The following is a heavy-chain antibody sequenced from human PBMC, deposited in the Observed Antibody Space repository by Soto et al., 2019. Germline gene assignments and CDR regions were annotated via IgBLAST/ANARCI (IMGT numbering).Heavy chain of an antibody. CDR3: ARKVSGSTGRPDLWYFDL. Sequence: EVQLLDSGGGLVQPGGSLRLSCAASGFTFSGYAPTWVRQAPGKGLEWVSAISGGGDATFYADSVKGRFTISRDNSKNTLYLQMNTLRAEDTAVYYCARKVSGSTGRPDLWYFDLWGRGTLVTVSS. CDR1: GFTFSGYA. CDR2: ISGGGDAT. V-gene: IGHV3-23*01. D-gene: IGHD3-10*01. J-gene: IGHJ2*01.